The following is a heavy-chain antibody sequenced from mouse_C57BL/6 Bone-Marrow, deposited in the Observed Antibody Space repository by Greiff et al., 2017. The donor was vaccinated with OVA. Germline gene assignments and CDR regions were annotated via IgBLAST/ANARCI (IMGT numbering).Heavy chain of an antibody. J-gene: IGHJ3*01. V-gene: IGHV14-4*01. CDR1: GFNIKDDY. CDR3: SAGEPPPWFAY. CDR2: LDPENGDT. Sequence: EVQLVESGAELVRPGASVKLSCTASGFNIKDDYMHWVKQRPEQGLEWIGWLDPENGDTEYASKFQGKATITADTSSNTAYLQLSSLTSEDTAVYYCSAGEPPPWFAYWGQGTLVTVSA.